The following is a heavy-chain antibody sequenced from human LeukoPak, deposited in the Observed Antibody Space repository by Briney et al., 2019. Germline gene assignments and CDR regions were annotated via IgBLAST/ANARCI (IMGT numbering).Heavy chain of an antibody. Sequence: GGSLRLSCAASGFTFSSYAMSWVRQAPGKGLEWVSAISGSGGSTYYADSVKGRFTIPRDNSKNTLYLQMNSLRAEDTAVYYCASRGFVVVARVDYWGQGTLVTVSS. CDR1: GFTFSSYA. CDR3: ASRGFVVVARVDY. CDR2: ISGSGGST. V-gene: IGHV3-23*01. D-gene: IGHD2-2*01. J-gene: IGHJ4*02.